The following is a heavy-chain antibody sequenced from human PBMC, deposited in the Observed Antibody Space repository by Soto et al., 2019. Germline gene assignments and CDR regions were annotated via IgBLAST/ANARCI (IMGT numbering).Heavy chain of an antibody. D-gene: IGHD3-22*01. CDR3: ARKGHYYGRSGYYYREFDY. CDR2: IYYSGST. V-gene: IGHV4-59*01. CDR1: GGSISSYY. J-gene: IGHJ4*02. Sequence: SETLSLTCTVSGGSISSYYWSWIRQPPGKGLEWIGYIYYSGSTNYNPSLKSRVTISVDESKNRFSLKLNSVTAADTAVYYCARKGHYYGRSGYYYREFDYWGQGTLVTVSS.